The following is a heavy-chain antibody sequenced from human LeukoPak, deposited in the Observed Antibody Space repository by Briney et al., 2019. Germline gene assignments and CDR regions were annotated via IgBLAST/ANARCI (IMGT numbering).Heavy chain of an antibody. D-gene: IGHD3-22*01. Sequence: GGSLRLSCAVSGITLSNYGMTWVRQAPGKGLEGVAGISDSVGRTNSAASVKGRFTISRDNPKNTLYLQMNSLRAEDTAVYFCAKRGVVIRVILVGFHKEAYYFDSWGQGVLVTVSS. V-gene: IGHV3-23*01. CDR2: ISDSVGRT. CDR3: AKRGVVIRVILVGFHKEAYYFDS. J-gene: IGHJ4*02. CDR1: GITLSNYG.